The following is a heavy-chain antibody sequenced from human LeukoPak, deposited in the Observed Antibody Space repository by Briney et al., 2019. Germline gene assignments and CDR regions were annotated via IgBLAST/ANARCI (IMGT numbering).Heavy chain of an antibody. D-gene: IGHD6-19*01. V-gene: IGHV4-59*01. CDR1: GGSITSYY. CDR3: ARDLRYSSGWFYAFDI. CDR2: IYYSGST. Sequence: SETLSLTCTVSGGSITSYYWSWLRQPPGKGLEWIGYIYYSGSTNYNPSLKSRVTISKDTSKNQFSLKLSSVTAADTAVYYCARDLRYSSGWFYAFDIWGQGAMVTVSS. J-gene: IGHJ3*02.